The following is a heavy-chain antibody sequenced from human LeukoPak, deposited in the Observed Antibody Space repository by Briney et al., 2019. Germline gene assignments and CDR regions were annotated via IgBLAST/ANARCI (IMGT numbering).Heavy chain of an antibody. Sequence: GGSLRLSCAASGFTFSSYSMNWVRQAPGKGLEWVSSISGSSSYIYYADSVKGRFTISRDNAKNSLYLQMNSLRAEDTAVYYCARARSYGYPFDYWGQGTLVTVSS. CDR3: ARARSYGYPFDY. CDR2: ISGSSSYI. CDR1: GFTFSSYS. V-gene: IGHV3-21*01. D-gene: IGHD5-18*01. J-gene: IGHJ4*02.